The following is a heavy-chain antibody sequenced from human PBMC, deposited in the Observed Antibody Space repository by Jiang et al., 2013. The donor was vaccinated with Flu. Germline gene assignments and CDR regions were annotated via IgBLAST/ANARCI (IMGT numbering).Heavy chain of an antibody. V-gene: IGHV4-59*01. CDR1: GGSISSYY. D-gene: IGHD1-26*01. CDR3: ARDGVGATKD. Sequence: LLKPSETLSLTCTVSGGSISSYYWSWIRQPPGKGLEWIGYIYYSGSTNYNPSLKSRVTISVDTSKNQFSLKLSSVTAADTAVYYCARDGVGATKDWGQGTLVTVSS. CDR2: IYYSGST. J-gene: IGHJ4*02.